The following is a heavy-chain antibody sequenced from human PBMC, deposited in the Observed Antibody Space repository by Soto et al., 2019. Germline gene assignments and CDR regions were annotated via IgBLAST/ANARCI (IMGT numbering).Heavy chain of an antibody. Sequence: SETLSLTCSVSGGSITTNGYYWGWMRQPPGKGLQWIGNVYWTGSTFSHPSLTSRVFISVDTSKNEFSLRLTSVTAADTAVYYCARSHYTHGLFLDYWGPGTLITVSS. V-gene: IGHV4-39*01. CDR3: ARSHYTHGLFLDY. J-gene: IGHJ4*02. CDR2: VYWTGST. D-gene: IGHD2-8*01. CDR1: GGSITTNGYY.